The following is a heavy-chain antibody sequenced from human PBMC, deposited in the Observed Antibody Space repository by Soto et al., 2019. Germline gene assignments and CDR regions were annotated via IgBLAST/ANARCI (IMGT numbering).Heavy chain of an antibody. J-gene: IGHJ6*03. CDR1: GGSISSYY. CDR2: IYYSGST. Sequence: SETLSLTCTVSGGSISSYYWSWIRQPPGKGLEWIGYIYYSGSTNYNPSPKSRVTISVDTSKNQFSLKLSSVTAADTAVYYCAGCSGGSCYPRYYYYYMDVWGKGTTVTVSS. V-gene: IGHV4-59*01. CDR3: AGCSGGSCYPRYYYYYMDV. D-gene: IGHD2-15*01.